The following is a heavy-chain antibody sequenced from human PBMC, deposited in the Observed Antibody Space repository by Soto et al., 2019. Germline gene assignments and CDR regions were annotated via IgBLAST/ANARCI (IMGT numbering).Heavy chain of an antibody. V-gene: IGHV4-34*01. D-gene: IGHD2-2*01. CDR1: GGSFSGYY. Sequence: SETLSLTCAVYGGSFSGYYWSWIRQPPGKGLEWIGEINHSGSTNYNPSFKSRVTISVDTSKNQFSLKLSSATAADTAVYYCARREWAGYCSSTSCYFAFDIWGQGTMVTVSS. CDR2: INHSGST. J-gene: IGHJ3*02. CDR3: ARREWAGYCSSTSCYFAFDI.